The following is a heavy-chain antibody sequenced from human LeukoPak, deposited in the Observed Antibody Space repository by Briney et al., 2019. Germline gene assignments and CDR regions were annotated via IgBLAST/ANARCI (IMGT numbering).Heavy chain of an antibody. CDR3: ARVSAAAGVDY. J-gene: IGHJ4*02. D-gene: IGHD6-13*01. Sequence: SETLSLTCTVSGGSISSYYWSWIRQPPGKGLEWIGYIYYRGSTNYNSSLKSRVTILVDTSKNQFSLKLTSVTAADTAVYYCARVSAAAGVDYWGQGTLVTVSS. V-gene: IGHV4-59*01. CDR1: GGSISSYY. CDR2: IYYRGST.